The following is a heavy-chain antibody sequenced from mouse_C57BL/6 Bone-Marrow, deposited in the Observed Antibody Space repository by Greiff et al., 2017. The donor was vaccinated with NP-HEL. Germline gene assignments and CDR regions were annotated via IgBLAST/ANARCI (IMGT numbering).Heavy chain of an antibody. J-gene: IGHJ3*01. CDR1: GFTFSSYG. V-gene: IGHV5-6*01. CDR3: ASPYDYDVAWFAY. D-gene: IGHD2-4*01. Sequence: EVNVVESGGDLVKPGGSLKLSCAASGFTFSSYGMSWVRQTPDKRLEWVATISSGGSYTYYPDSVKGRSTISRDNAKNTLYLQLSSLKSEDTAMYYCASPYDYDVAWFAYWGQGTLVTVSA. CDR2: ISSGGSYT.